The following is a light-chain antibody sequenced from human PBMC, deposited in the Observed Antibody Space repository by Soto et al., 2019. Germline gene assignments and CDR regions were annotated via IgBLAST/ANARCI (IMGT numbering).Light chain of an antibody. Sequence: TQYRGTLSLFRCDLATLSWRASQSLANSFIAWYQQKPGQAPRLLIYDTSSRASGIPDRFTGSGSGPDFTLTISRLETEDFAVFSCQQYGPSEIIFGQGTLLEIK. CDR2: DTS. J-gene: IGKJ5*01. V-gene: IGKV3-20*01. CDR1: QSLANSF. CDR3: QQYGPSEII.